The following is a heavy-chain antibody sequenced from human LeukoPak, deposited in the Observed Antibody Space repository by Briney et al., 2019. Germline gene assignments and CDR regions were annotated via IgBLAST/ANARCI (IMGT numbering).Heavy chain of an antibody. J-gene: IGHJ3*02. CDR3: ARDLGYCSSTSCWNAFDM. CDR2: IYSGGST. V-gene: IGHV3-53*01. Sequence: GGSLRLSCAASGFTVSSNYINWVRQAPGKGLEWVSVIYSGGSTYSADSVKGRFTISRDNSKNTLYLQMNSLRAEDTAVYYCARDLGYCSSTSCWNAFDMWGQGTMVTVSS. CDR1: GFTVSSNY. D-gene: IGHD2-2*01.